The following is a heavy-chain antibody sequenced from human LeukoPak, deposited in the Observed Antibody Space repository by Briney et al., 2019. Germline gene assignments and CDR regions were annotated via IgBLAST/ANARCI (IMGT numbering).Heavy chain of an antibody. CDR1: GFTFSSYG. CDR3: ARPTYSGSYYWFDY. Sequence: GGSLRLSCAASGFTFSSYGMHWVRQAPGKGLEWVAVIWYDGSNKYYADSVKDRFTISRDNSKNTLYLQMNRLRAQDTAVYYCARPTYSGSYYWFDYWGQGTLVTVSS. J-gene: IGHJ4*02. CDR2: IWYDGSNK. V-gene: IGHV3-33*01. D-gene: IGHD1-26*01.